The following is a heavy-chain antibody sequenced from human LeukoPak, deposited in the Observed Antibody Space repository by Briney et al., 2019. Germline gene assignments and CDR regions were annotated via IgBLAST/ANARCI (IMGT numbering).Heavy chain of an antibody. V-gene: IGHV3-53*04. CDR3: ARDSHLVGATPTDAFDI. D-gene: IGHD1-26*01. J-gene: IGHJ3*02. Sequence: PGGSLRLSCAASGFTVSSNYMSWVRQAPGKGLEWVSVIYSGRSTYYSDSVKGRFTISRHNSKNTLYLQMNSLRAEDTAVYYCARDSHLVGATPTDAFDIWGQGTMVTVSS. CDR2: IYSGRST. CDR1: GFTVSSNY.